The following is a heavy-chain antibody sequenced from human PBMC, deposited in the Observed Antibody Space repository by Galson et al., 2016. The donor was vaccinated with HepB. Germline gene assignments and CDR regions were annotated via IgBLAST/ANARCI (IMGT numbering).Heavy chain of an antibody. J-gene: IGHJ4*02. V-gene: IGHV3-23*01. Sequence: SLRLSCAASGFTFKSYAMNWVRQAPGKGLDWVSTISGSGDETNYADSVKGRFTFSRDNAKNSLYLQMNSLRAEDTAVYYCARDPSGSLDYWGQGILVTVSS. CDR1: GFTFKSYA. CDR3: ARDPSGSLDY. D-gene: IGHD1-26*01. CDR2: ISGSGDET.